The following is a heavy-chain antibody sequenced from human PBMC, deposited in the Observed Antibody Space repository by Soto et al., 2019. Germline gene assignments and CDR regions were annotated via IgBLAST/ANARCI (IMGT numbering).Heavy chain of an antibody. CDR3: AKDSPLSGRYQDLDY. Sequence: PVGSLRLSCVASGFTFSDFAMTWFRQAPVDGLEWVSALTPGGETTHYMDSVRGRLTISRDNAKNTLYLEINSLTAADTAVYYCAKDSPLSGRYQDLDYWGQGTLVTVSS. D-gene: IGHD1-26*01. CDR2: LTPGGETT. V-gene: IGHV3-23*01. CDR1: GFTFSDFA. J-gene: IGHJ4*02.